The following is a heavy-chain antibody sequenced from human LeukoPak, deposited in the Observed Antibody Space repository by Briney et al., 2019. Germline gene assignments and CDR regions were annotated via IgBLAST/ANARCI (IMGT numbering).Heavy chain of an antibody. V-gene: IGHV3-23*01. CDR2: TSGSEGST. J-gene: IGHJ4*02. D-gene: IGHD6-19*01. CDR3: TKDLMTGFSSGWYFGY. Sequence: AGSLRLSCAASGATLHSFDMSWVRQAPGKGLEWLAVTSGSEGSTHYADSVRGRFIISTDSSKKSLYLQMNSLRAEDTAVYYCTKDLMTGFSSGWYFGYWCLGTLVTVSS. CDR1: GATLHSFD.